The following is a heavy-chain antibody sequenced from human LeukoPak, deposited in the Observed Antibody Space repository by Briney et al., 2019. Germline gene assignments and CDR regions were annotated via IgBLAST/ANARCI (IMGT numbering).Heavy chain of an antibody. V-gene: IGHV4-59*01. Sequence: SETLSLTCTVSGGSISTYYWSWIRQPPGKGLEWIGYIYYSGSTNYNPSLKSRVTISVDTSKNQFSLKLSSVTAADTAVYYCARDHYDILTGYYGFDYWGQGTLVTVSS. CDR2: IYYSGST. D-gene: IGHD3-9*01. J-gene: IGHJ4*02. CDR1: GGSISTYY. CDR3: ARDHYDILTGYYGFDY.